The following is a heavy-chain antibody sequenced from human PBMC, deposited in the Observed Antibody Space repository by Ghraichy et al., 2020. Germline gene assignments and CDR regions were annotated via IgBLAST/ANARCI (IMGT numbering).Heavy chain of an antibody. D-gene: IGHD5-12*01. J-gene: IGHJ4*02. V-gene: IGHV3-23*01. CDR3: AKCPYTGYARLTDY. CDR2: ISGLRGST. CDR1: GFTFSNYA. Sequence: GGSLRLSCSASGFTFSNYAMGWVRQAPGMGLEYVSAISGLRGSTYYADSVKGRFTISRDNSKNTLFLQMNSLRAEDTAVYYCAKCPYTGYARLTDYWGQGTLVTVSS.